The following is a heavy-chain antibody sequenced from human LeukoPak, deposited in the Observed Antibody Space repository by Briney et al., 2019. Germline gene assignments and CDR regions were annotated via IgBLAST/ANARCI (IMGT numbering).Heavy chain of an antibody. V-gene: IGHV1-46*01. CDR2: INPSGGST. J-gene: IGHJ4*02. D-gene: IGHD3-22*01. CDR3: ARDRRVGYYDSSGYPYEPYYFDY. CDR1: GYTFTSYY. Sequence: ASVKVSCKASGYTFTSYYMHWARQAPGQGLEWMGIINPSGGSTSYAQKFQGRVTMTRDTSTSTVYMELSSLRSEDTAVYYCARDRRVGYYDSSGYPYEPYYFDYWGQGTLVTVSS.